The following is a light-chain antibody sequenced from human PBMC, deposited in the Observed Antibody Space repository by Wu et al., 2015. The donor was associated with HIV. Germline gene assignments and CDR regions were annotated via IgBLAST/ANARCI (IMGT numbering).Light chain of an antibody. Sequence: IQLTQSPSSLSASVGDRVTITCRASQDLHTYLAWYQQKPGKAPKVLIYRVSTLQSGVPSRFSGSGSGTDFTLTISSLQPEDFATYYCLQFHTYPRTFGQGTKVEI. J-gene: IGKJ1*01. CDR2: RVS. V-gene: IGKV1-9*01. CDR3: LQFHTYPRT. CDR1: QDLHTY.